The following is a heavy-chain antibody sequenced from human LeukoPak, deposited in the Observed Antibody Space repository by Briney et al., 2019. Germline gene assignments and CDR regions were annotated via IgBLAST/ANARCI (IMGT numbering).Heavy chain of an antibody. D-gene: IGHD3-22*01. CDR2: ISGSGGST. CDR3: AKDRGVYYDSSGYYAGDFDY. J-gene: IGHJ4*02. V-gene: IGHV3-23*01. Sequence: PGRSLRLSCAAPGFTFSSYAMSWVRQAPGKGLEWVSAISGSGGSTYYADSVKGRFTISRDNSKNTLYLQMNSLGAEGTAVYYGAKDRGVYYDSSGYYAGDFDYWGQGTLVTVSS. CDR1: GFTFSSYA.